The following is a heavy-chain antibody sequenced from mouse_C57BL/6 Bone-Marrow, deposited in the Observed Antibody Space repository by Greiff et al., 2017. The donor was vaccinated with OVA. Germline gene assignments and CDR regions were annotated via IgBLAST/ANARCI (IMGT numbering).Heavy chain of an antibody. J-gene: IGHJ4*01. CDR2: IDPENGDT. Sequence: EVQLQQSGAELVRPGASVKLSCTASGFNIKDDYMHWVKQRPEQGLEWIGWIDPENGDTEYASKLQGKATITADTSSNTAYLQLSSLTSEDTAVYYCTTVYPMDYWGQGTSVTVSS. CDR3: TTVYPMDY. V-gene: IGHV14-4*01. CDR1: GFNIKDDY. D-gene: IGHD2-1*01.